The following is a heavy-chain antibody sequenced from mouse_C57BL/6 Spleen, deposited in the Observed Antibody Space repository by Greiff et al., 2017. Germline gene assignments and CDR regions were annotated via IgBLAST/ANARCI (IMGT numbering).Heavy chain of an antibody. Sequence: DVKLVESGGDLVKPGGSLKLSCAASGFTFSSYGMSWVRQTPDKRLEWVATLSSGGSYTYYPDSVKGRFTISSDNAKNTLYLQMSSLKSEDTAMYYCARHGPTNWTYFDYWGQGTTLTVSS. D-gene: IGHD4-1*02. J-gene: IGHJ2*01. CDR3: ARHGPTNWTYFDY. V-gene: IGHV5-6*02. CDR2: LSSGGSYT. CDR1: GFTFSSYG.